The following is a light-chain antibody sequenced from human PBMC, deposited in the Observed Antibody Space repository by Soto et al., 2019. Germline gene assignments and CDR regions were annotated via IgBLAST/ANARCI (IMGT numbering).Light chain of an antibody. CDR2: GNS. J-gene: IGLJ3*02. V-gene: IGLV1-40*01. CDR1: SSNIGAGHD. Sequence: QSVLTQPPSVSGAPGQRVTISCTGSSSNIGAGHDVHWFQQLPGTAPKLLIYGNSDRPSGVPDRFSGSKSGTSASLAITGLQAEDEADYYCQSFDNSLSGFWVFGGGTKL. CDR3: QSFDNSLSGFWV.